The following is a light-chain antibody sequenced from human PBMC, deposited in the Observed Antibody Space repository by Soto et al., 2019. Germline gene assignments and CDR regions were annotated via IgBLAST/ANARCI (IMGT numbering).Light chain of an antibody. Sequence: EIVLTQSPDTLSLSPGERATLSCRASQSVSSSSLTWYQQKPGQAPRFLIYGASNRAIGIPDRFSGSGSETDFTLAISSLEPEDFAVYYCQQYGDSSYTFGRGTKLEMK. J-gene: IGKJ2*01. CDR3: QQYGDSSYT. V-gene: IGKV3-20*01. CDR1: QSVSSSS. CDR2: GAS.